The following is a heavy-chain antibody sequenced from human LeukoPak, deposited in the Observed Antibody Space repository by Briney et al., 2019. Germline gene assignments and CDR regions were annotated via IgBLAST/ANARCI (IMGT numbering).Heavy chain of an antibody. CDR1: GYTFTSYG. CDR3: ARAYYYGSGSSPYFDY. J-gene: IGHJ4*02. D-gene: IGHD3-10*01. CDR2: ISAYNGNT. Sequence: ASVKVSCKASGYTFTSYGISWVRQAPGQGLEWMGWISAYNGNTNYAQKLQGRVTMTTDTSTSTAYMELRSLRSDDTAVYYCARAYYYGSGSSPYFDYWGQGTLVTVSS. V-gene: IGHV1-18*01.